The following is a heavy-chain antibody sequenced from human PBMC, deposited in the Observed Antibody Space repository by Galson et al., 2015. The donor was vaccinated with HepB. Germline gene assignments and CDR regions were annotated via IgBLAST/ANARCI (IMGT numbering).Heavy chain of an antibody. CDR2: INSGSGNT. CDR1: GFTFNNYA. J-gene: IGHJ4*02. Sequence: SVKVSCKASGFTFNNYAIYWVRQAPGQGLQRMGWINSGSGNTKYSQIFQGRLTITRNTSANIAYMELRSLRSEDTAIYYCVKGIAVAGPPADYWGQGTLVTVSS. D-gene: IGHD6-19*01. CDR3: VKGIAVAGPPADY. V-gene: IGHV1-3*01.